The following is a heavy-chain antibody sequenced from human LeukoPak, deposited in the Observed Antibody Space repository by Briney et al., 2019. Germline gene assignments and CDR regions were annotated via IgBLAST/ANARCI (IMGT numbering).Heavy chain of an antibody. D-gene: IGHD3-10*01. Sequence: GPSVKVSCKASGYTFTSYDISWVRQAPGQGLEWMGWISGNNGKRNYAKKFQVRVTMTTDTSTSTTYMELRSLRSDDTAIYYCARRWGSGILGAFEIWGQGTMVTVSS. CDR2: ISGNNGKR. V-gene: IGHV1-18*01. CDR3: ARRWGSGILGAFEI. CDR1: GYTFTSYD. J-gene: IGHJ3*02.